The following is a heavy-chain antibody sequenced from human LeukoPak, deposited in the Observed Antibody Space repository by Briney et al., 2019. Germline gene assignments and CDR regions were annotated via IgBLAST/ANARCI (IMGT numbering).Heavy chain of an antibody. CDR1: GYTFTGYY. CDR3: ARDTYYYDSSGYGD. Sequence: ASVKVSCKASGYTFTGYYMHWVRQAPGQGLEWMGWINPNSGGTNYAQKFQGRVTMTRDTSISTAYMELSRLRSDDTAVYYCARDTYYYDSSGYGDWGRGTLVTVSS. D-gene: IGHD3-22*01. V-gene: IGHV1-2*02. CDR2: INPNSGGT. J-gene: IGHJ4*02.